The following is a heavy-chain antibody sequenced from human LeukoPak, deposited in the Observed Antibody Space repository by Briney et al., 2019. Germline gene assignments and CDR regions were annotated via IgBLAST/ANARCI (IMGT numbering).Heavy chain of an antibody. V-gene: IGHV4-4*02. D-gene: IGHD4-17*01. CDR3: ARSASSRLAVTTIDY. Sequence: PSGTLSLTCAVSGGSISSSNWWSWVRQPPGKGLEWIGEIYHSGSTNYNPSLKSRVTISVDKSKNQFSLKLSSVTAADTAVYYCARSASSRLAVTTIDYWGQGTLVTVSS. CDR1: GGSISSSNW. J-gene: IGHJ4*02. CDR2: IYHSGST.